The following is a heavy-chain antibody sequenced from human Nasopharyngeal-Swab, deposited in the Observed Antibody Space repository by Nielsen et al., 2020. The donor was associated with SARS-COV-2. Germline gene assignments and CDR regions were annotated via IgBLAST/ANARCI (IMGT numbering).Heavy chain of an antibody. Sequence: GESLKISCAASGFTFSGYAMHWVRQAPGKGLEWVAVISYDGSNKYYADSVKGRFTISRDNSKNTLYLQMNSLRAEDTAVYYCIVSSIAARGPYYFDYWGQGTLVTVSS. J-gene: IGHJ4*02. CDR1: GFTFSGYA. D-gene: IGHD6-6*01. CDR3: IVSSIAARGPYYFDY. V-gene: IGHV3-30*04. CDR2: ISYDGSNK.